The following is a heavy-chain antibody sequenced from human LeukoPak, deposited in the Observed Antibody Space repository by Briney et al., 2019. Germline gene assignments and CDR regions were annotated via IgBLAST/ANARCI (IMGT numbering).Heavy chain of an antibody. D-gene: IGHD5-12*01. CDR3: ARDRDIVATMGAFDI. V-gene: IGHV1-2*02. CDR1: GYTFTGYY. J-gene: IGHJ3*02. CDR2: INPNSGGT. Sequence: ASVKVSCKASGYTFTGYYMHWVRQATGRGLEWMGWINPNSGGTNYAQKFQGRVTMTRDTSISTAYMELSRLRSHDTAVYYCARDRDIVATMGAFDIWGQGTMVTVSS.